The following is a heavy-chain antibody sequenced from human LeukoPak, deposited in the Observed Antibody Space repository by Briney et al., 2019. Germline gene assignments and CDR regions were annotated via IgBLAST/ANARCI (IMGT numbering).Heavy chain of an antibody. Sequence: PSETLSLTCTVSGGSISSSSYYWGWIRQPPGKGLEWIGSIYYSGSTYYNPSLKSRVTISVDTSKNQFSLKLSSVTAADTAVYYCARDTDYYDSSGFDYWGQGTLVTVSS. V-gene: IGHV4-39*07. CDR1: GGSISSSSYY. CDR3: ARDTDYYDSSGFDY. D-gene: IGHD3-22*01. CDR2: IYYSGST. J-gene: IGHJ4*02.